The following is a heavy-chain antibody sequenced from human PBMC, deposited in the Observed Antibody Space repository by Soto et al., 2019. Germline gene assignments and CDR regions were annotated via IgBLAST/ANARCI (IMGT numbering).Heavy chain of an antibody. V-gene: IGHV1-3*04. CDR3: ARDQHSGMWDGGL. J-gene: IGHJ4*02. D-gene: IGHD1-26*01. CDR2: INIGSGVT. CDR1: GYIFTMYA. Sequence: QVQLVQSGAEVKKPGASVKGSCKASGYIFTMYAIHWVRQAPGQRLEWVGWINIGSGVTRYSQNFQGRITITRDTSASTGYMELSSLRFEGTAIDYCARDQHSGMWDGGLWGQGTLVTVFS.